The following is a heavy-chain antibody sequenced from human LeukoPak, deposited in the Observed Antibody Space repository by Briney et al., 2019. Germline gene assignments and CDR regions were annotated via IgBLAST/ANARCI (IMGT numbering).Heavy chain of an antibody. CDR1: GYTFTSYA. CDR2: INAGNGNT. D-gene: IGHD5-18*01. V-gene: IGHV1-3*01. CDR3: ARISQGGYSYGPMDV. J-gene: IGHJ6*02. Sequence: ASVKVSCKASGYTFTSYAMHWVRQAPGQRLESMGWINAGNGNTKYSQKFQGRVTITRDTSASTAYMELSSLRSEDTAVYYCARISQGGYSYGPMDVWGQGTTVTVSS.